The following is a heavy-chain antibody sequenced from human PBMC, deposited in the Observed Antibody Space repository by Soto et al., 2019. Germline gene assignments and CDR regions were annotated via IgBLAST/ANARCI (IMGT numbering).Heavy chain of an antibody. D-gene: IGHD3-3*01. CDR2: ISAGGGGT. CDR3: AKRPTDFWSGYWTSDY. J-gene: IGHJ4*02. Sequence: AGGSLRLSCAASGFTFSSFAMSWVRQAPGKGLDWVSGISAGGGGTYYADSVKGRFTISRDVAKNTVYLQMNGLRVEDTAVYYCAKRPTDFWSGYWTSDYWGQGTLVTVSS. CDR1: GFTFSSFA. V-gene: IGHV3-23*01.